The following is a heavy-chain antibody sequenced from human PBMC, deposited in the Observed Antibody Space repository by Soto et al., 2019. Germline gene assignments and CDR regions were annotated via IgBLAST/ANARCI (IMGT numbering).Heavy chain of an antibody. J-gene: IGHJ3*02. CDR3: ARGLTHCTNGVCYAFDI. CDR2: IIPIFGTA. CDR1: GGTFSIYA. Sequence: SVKVSCKASGGTFSIYAISGVLQAPVQWLEWMGGIIPIFGTANYAQKFQGRVTITADESTSTAYMELSSLRSEDTAVYYCARGLTHCTNGVCYAFDIWGQGTMVTVSS. D-gene: IGHD2-8*01. V-gene: IGHV1-69*13.